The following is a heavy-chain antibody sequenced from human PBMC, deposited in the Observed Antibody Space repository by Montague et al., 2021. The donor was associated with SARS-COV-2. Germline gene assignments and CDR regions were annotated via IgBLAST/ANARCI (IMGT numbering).Heavy chain of an antibody. J-gene: IGHJ4*02. CDR2: LFHIDTA. V-gene: IGHV4-61*01. D-gene: IGHD6-13*01. CDR1: DGSVISTYPH. CDR3: TRGIESYKTGY. Sequence: SETLSLTCTVSDGSVISTYPHWHWVRQSPGRGLEWIGGYLFHIDTADYNASLRSRVTISVDTSKNQFSLKRTSVTAADTAVYYCTRGIESYKTGYWGQGIQVTVSS.